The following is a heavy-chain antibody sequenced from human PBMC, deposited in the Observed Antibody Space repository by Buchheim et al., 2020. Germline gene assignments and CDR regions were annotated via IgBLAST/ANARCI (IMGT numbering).Heavy chain of an antibody. J-gene: IGHJ6*02. CDR1: GGSFSGYY. CDR2: INHSGST. CDR3: ASEDPRDYYYGMDV. Sequence: QVQLQQWGAGLLKPSVTLSLTCAVYGGSFSGYYWSWIRQPPGKGLEWIGEINHSGSTNYNPSLKSRVTISVDTYKNQFSMKLSSVTAADTAVYYCASEDPRDYYYGMDVWGQGTT. V-gene: IGHV4-34*01.